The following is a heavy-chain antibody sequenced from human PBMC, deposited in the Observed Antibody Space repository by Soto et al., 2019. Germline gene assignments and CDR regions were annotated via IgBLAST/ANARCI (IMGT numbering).Heavy chain of an antibody. CDR3: GRGDYANAFDI. CDR2: IYHSGST. CDR1: VNSISSYRYS. Sequence: SYTLSLASALAVNSISSYRYSWNWIRQPPGKGLEWIGNIYHSGSTYYNASLKSRVTISVDRSKNQFSLKLSSVTAADTAVYYCGRGDYANAFDIWGQGTMVT. J-gene: IGHJ3*02. V-gene: IGHV4-30-2*01. D-gene: IGHD4-17*01.